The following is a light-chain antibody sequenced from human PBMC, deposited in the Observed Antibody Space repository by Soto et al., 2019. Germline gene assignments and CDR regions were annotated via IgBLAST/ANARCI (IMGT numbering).Light chain of an antibody. V-gene: IGLV4-60*02. Sequence: QSVLTQSSSASASLGSSVKLTCTLSSGHSSYIIAWHQQQPGKAPRYLMKLEGSGSYNKGSGVPDRFSGSSSGADRYLTISNLQFEDEADYYCETWDSNTNYVFGTGTKLTVL. J-gene: IGLJ1*01. CDR1: SGHSSYI. CDR2: LEGSGSY. CDR3: ETWDSNTNYV.